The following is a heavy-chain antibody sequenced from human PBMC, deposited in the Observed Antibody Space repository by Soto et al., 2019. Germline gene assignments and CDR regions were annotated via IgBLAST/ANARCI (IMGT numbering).Heavy chain of an antibody. CDR2: IYSSGST. CDR3: ARDGDGYNY. J-gene: IGHJ4*02. D-gene: IGHD5-12*01. V-gene: IGHV4-61*01. Sequence: PLETLCLTCTVSCGSVSSGSYYRIWIRQPPGKGLEWIGYIYSSGSTSYNPSLKSRVTISVDTSKNQFSLKLSSVTAADTAVYYCARDGDGYNYWGQGTLVTVSS. CDR1: CGSVSSGSYY.